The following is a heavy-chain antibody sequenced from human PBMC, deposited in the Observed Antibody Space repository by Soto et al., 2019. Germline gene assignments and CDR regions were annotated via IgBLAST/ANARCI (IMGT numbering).Heavy chain of an antibody. CDR1: GGSISSGGYY. CDR2: IYYSGST. J-gene: IGHJ4*02. V-gene: IGHV4-31*03. D-gene: IGHD4-4*01. Sequence: SETLSLTCTVSGGSISSGGYYWSWIRQHPGKGPEWIGYIYYSGSTYYNPSLKSRVTISVDTSKNQFSLKLSSVTAADTAVYYCARRYSNSGDGFDYWGQGTLVTVSS. CDR3: ARRYSNSGDGFDY.